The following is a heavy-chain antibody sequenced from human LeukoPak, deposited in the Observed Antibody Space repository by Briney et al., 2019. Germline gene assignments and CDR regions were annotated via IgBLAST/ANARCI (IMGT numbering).Heavy chain of an antibody. Sequence: GRSLRLSCAASGFTFSSYGMHWVRQAPGKGLEWVAVIWYDGSNKYYADSVKGRFTISRDNSKNTLYLQMNSLRAEDTAVYYCAKAWPQTYDILTGFFYWGQGTLVTVSS. CDR1: GFTFSSYG. CDR2: IWYDGSNK. D-gene: IGHD3-9*01. V-gene: IGHV3-33*06. CDR3: AKAWPQTYDILTGFFY. J-gene: IGHJ4*02.